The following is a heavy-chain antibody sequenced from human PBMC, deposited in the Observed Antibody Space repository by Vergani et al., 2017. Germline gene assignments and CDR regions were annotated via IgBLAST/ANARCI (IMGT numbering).Heavy chain of an antibody. Sequence: QVQLQESGPGLVKPSQTLSLTCTVSGGSISSGSYYWSWIRQPAGQGLEWIGRIYTRGSTNYNPSLKRRVTISVDTSKNQFSLKLSSVTAADTAVYYCARVTMVRGVIIDNWFDPWGQGTLVTVSS. D-gene: IGHD3-10*01. J-gene: IGHJ5*02. V-gene: IGHV4-61*02. CDR1: GGSISSGSYY. CDR2: IYTRGST. CDR3: ARVTMVRGVIIDNWFDP.